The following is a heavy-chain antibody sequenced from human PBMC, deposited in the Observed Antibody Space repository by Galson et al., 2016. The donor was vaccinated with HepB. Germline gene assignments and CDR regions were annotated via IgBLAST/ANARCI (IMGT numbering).Heavy chain of an antibody. J-gene: IGHJ6*02. CDR2: VSAYNGNT. CDR1: GYTFTSYG. D-gene: IGHD6-19*01. CDR3: ARAETLRTPGNSSDWDLHLKNYYYGMDV. V-gene: IGHV1-18*01. Sequence: SVKVSCKASGYTFTSYGISWVRQAPGQGLEWMGWVSAYNGNTKSAQKIQGRVTMTTDTSTSTAYMELRSLRSDDTAVYYCARAETLRTPGNSSDWDLHLKNYYYGMDVWGQGTTVTVSS.